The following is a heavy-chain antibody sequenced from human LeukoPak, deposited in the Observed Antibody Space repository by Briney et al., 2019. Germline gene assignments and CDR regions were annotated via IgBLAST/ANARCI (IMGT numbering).Heavy chain of an antibody. CDR2: IYYSGST. D-gene: IGHD3-10*01. CDR1: GGSISSYY. V-gene: IGHV4-59*08. J-gene: IGHJ4*02. CDR3: ASGGDYYGSGSYYRADY. Sequence: PSETLSLTCTVSGGSISSYYWSWIRQPPGKGLEWIGYIYYSGSTNYNPSLKSRVTISVDTSKNQFSLKLSSVTAADTAVYYCASGGDYYGSGSYYRADYWGQGTLVTVSS.